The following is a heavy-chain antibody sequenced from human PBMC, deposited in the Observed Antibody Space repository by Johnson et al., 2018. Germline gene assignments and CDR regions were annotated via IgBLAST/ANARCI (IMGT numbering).Heavy chain of an antibody. V-gene: IGHV3-49*03. J-gene: IGHJ6*03. CDR1: GFTFGDYG. CDR3: TKRFMQQLGFYYYYYMDV. CDR2: IRSKPYGGTT. D-gene: IGHD6-13*01. Sequence: VQLVESGGGLVQPGRSLRLSCTASGFTFGDYGMSWFRQAPGKGLEWVGFIRSKPYGGTTEYAASVKGRFTISRDDSKSIAYLQMNSLKTEDTAVYYCTKRFMQQLGFYYYYYMDVWGKGTTVTVSS.